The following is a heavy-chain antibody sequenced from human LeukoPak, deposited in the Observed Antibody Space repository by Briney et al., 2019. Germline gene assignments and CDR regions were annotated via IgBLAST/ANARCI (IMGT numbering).Heavy chain of an antibody. Sequence: GGSQRLSCVASGFGFNNYAMNWVRQAPGKGLEWVSLIIGSSGSTFYADSVKGRFTISRDKSKNTLYLQMNSLRAEDTAVYYCAKGAYDYIEIAYFDYWGQGSLVTVSS. J-gene: IGHJ4*02. CDR2: IIGSSGST. D-gene: IGHD5-12*01. V-gene: IGHV3-23*01. CDR3: AKGAYDYIEIAYFDY. CDR1: GFGFNNYA.